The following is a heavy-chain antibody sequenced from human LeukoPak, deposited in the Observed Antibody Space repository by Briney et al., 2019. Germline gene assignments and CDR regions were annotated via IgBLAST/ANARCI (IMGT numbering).Heavy chain of an antibody. CDR3: ARDLGSCKLGP. D-gene: IGHD6-6*01. CDR2: IIPIFGTA. V-gene: IGHV1-69*05. Sequence: SVKVSCKASGGTFSSYAISWVRQAPGQGLEWMGRIIPIFGTANYAQKFQRRVTITTDESTSTAYMELSSLRSEDTAVYYCARDLGSCKLGPWGQGTLVTVSS. J-gene: IGHJ5*02. CDR1: GGTFSSYA.